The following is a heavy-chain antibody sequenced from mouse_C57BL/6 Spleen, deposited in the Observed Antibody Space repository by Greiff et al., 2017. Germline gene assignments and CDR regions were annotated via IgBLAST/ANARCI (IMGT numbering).Heavy chain of an antibody. J-gene: IGHJ1*03. D-gene: IGHD1-1*01. CDR3: AREDSTVVDWYFDV. Sequence: LKESGASVKLSCKASGYTFTDYYINWVKQRPGQGLEWIARIYPGSGNTYYNEKFKGKATLTAEKSSSTAYMQLSSLTSEDSAVYFCAREDSTVVDWYFDVWGTGTTVTVSS. V-gene: IGHV1-76*01. CDR1: GYTFTDYY. CDR2: IYPGSGNT.